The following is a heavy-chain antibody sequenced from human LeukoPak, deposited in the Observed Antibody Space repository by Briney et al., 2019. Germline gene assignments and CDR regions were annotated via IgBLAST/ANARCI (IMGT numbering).Heavy chain of an antibody. V-gene: IGHV3-74*01. CDR1: GFTFSNYW. CDR3: AKGGATVIDY. D-gene: IGHD4-17*01. J-gene: IGHJ4*02. CDR2: INSDGSST. Sequence: TGGSLRLSCAASGFTFSNYWMHWVRQAPGKGLVWVSRINSDGSSTTYADSVKGRFTISRDNAKNTLYLQMNSLRAEDTAVYYCAKGGATVIDYWGQGTLVTVSS.